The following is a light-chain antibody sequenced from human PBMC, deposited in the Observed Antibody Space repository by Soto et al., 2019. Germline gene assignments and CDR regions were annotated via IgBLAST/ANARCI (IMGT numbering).Light chain of an antibody. CDR3: QQYHSYPIT. V-gene: IGKV1-8*01. J-gene: IGKJ5*01. Sequence: AIRMTQSPSSFSASTGDRVTLTCRASQDIGSYLAWYRQKPGKAPELLIYAASTLQSGVPSGFSGSGSGTDFTLTISCLQSEDFATYYCQQYHSYPITFGQGTRLEIK. CDR2: AAS. CDR1: QDIGSY.